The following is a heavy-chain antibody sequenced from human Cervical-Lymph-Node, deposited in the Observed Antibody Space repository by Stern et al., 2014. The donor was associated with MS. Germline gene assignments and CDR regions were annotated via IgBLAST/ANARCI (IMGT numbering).Heavy chain of an antibody. D-gene: IGHD6-13*01. Sequence: VQLVEPRGGLVKPGGSLRLSCAASGFTFSSYSMNWVRQAPGKGLRWVSSISSSSSYIYYADSGKGRFTISRDNAKNSLYLQMNSLRAEDTAVYYCARDSSSWYSADYWGQGTLVTVSS. CDR2: ISSSSSYI. CDR3: ARDSSSWYSADY. V-gene: IGHV3-21*01. J-gene: IGHJ4*02. CDR1: GFTFSSYS.